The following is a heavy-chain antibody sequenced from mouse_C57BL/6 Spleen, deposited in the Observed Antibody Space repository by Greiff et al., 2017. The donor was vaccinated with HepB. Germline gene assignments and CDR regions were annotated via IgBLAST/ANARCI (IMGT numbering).Heavy chain of an antibody. D-gene: IGHD2-10*02. CDR1: GYAFSSSW. V-gene: IGHV1-82*01. J-gene: IGHJ2*01. CDR2: IYPGDGDT. Sequence: QVQLQQSGPELVKPGASVKISCKASGYAFSSSWMNWVKQRPGKGLEWIGRIYPGDGDTNYNGKFKGKATLTADKSSSTAYMQLSSLTSEDSAVYFCARSYGPHYFDYWGQGTTLTFSS. CDR3: ARSYGPHYFDY.